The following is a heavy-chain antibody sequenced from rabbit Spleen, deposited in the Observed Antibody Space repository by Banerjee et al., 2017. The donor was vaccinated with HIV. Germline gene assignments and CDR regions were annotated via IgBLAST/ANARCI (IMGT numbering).Heavy chain of an antibody. V-gene: IGHV1S40*01. CDR1: GFSFSSGYD. CDR2: IYAGSSGNT. D-gene: IGHD8-1*01. CDR3: ARDTGTSFSTYGMDL. Sequence: QSLEESGGGLVKPGASLTLTCKASGFSFSSGYDMCWVRQAPGKGLEWIACIYAGSSGNTYYASWAKGRFTISKTSSTTVTLQMTSLTVADTATYFCARDTGTSFSTYGMDLWGQGTLVTVS. J-gene: IGHJ6*01.